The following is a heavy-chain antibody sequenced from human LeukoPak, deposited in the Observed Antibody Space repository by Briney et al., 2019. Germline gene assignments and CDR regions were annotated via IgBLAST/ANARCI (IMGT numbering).Heavy chain of an antibody. J-gene: IGHJ6*02. CDR3: AKETHSSGWYYYYYGMDV. CDR2: FKTNYNQV. V-gene: IGHV3-23*05. CDR1: GFTFSDYA. Sequence: GGSLRLSCVASGFTFSDYAMNWVRQALGKGLEWVSTFKTNYNQVYYAESVRGRFTISTDNSKNTLYLQMNSLRAEDTAVYYCAKETHSSGWYYYYYGMDVWGQGTTVTVSS. D-gene: IGHD6-19*01.